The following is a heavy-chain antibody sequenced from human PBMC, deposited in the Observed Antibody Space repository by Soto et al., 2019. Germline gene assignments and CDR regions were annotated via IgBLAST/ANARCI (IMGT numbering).Heavy chain of an antibody. J-gene: IGHJ6*02. CDR1: GYTFTSYG. Sequence: ASVKVSCKASGYTFTSYGISWVRQAPGQGLEWMGWISAYNGNTNYAQKLQGRVTMTTDTSTSTAYMELRSLRSDDTAVYYCARDRAMVRGVIIDYYYYGMGVWGQGTTVTVSS. D-gene: IGHD3-10*01. V-gene: IGHV1-18*01. CDR3: ARDRAMVRGVIIDYYYYGMGV. CDR2: ISAYNGNT.